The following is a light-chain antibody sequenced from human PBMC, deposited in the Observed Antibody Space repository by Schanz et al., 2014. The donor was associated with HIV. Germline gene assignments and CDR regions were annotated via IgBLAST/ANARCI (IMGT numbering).Light chain of an antibody. CDR1: SSNIATNY. J-gene: IGLJ2*01. V-gene: IGLV1-47*01. CDR3: QSFDSWVSGVV. CDR2: RDN. Sequence: QSVLTQPPSASGPPGQRITISCSGSSSNIATNYVYWYQQLPGMAPKPLIHRDNQRASGVPDRFSGSKSGTSASLAITGLQAEDEADYYCQSFDSWVSGVVFGGGTKLTVL.